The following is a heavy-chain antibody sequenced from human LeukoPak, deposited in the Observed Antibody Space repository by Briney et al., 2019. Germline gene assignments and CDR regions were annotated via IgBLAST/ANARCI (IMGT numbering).Heavy chain of an antibody. D-gene: IGHD3-10*01. CDR2: ISSSGSTI. CDR3: ARGGSLYGSGSYYNSLFPYYYYYYMDV. V-gene: IGHV3-11*04. CDR1: GFTFSDYY. Sequence: PGGSLRLSCAASGFTFSDYYMSWIRQAPGKGLEWVSYISSSGSTIYYADSVKGRFTISRDNAKNSLYLQMNSLRAEDTAVYYCARGGSLYGSGSYYNSLFPYYYYYYMDVWAKGPRSPSP. J-gene: IGHJ6*03.